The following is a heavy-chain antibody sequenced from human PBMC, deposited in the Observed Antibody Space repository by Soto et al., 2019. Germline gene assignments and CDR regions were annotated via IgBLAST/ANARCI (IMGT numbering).Heavy chain of an antibody. J-gene: IGHJ2*01. CDR2: ISGSGGST. V-gene: IGHV3-23*01. CDR3: ANDLGYCSSTRCYRGYFDL. Sequence: EVQLLESGGGLVQPGGSLRLSCAASGFTFSSYAMSWVRQAPGKGLEWVSAISGSGGSTYYADSVKGRFTISRDNSKNTLYLQMNSLRAEDTAVYYCANDLGYCSSTRCYRGYFDLWGRGTLVTVSS. D-gene: IGHD2-2*02. CDR1: GFTFSSYA.